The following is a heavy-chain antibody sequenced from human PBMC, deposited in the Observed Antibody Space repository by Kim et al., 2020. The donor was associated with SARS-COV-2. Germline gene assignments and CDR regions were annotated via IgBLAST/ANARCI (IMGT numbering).Heavy chain of an antibody. CDR2: IIPIFGTA. D-gene: IGHD1-26*01. Sequence: SVKVSCKASGGTFSSYAISWVRQAPGQGLEWMGGIIPIFGTANYAQKFQGRVTITADESTSTAYMELSSLRSEDTAVYYCARSIVGAVYYYYGMDVWGQGTTVTVSS. J-gene: IGHJ6*02. CDR3: ARSIVGAVYYYYGMDV. V-gene: IGHV1-69*13. CDR1: GGTFSSYA.